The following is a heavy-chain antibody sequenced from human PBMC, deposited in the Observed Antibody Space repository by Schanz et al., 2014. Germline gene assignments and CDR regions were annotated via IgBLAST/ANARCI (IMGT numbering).Heavy chain of an antibody. V-gene: IGHV3-53*01. D-gene: IGHD1-26*01. CDR2: IYSGGST. CDR3: VKDLQRELLRDDHYYGMDV. Sequence: VQLVESGGGLIQPGGSLRLSCAASGFTVSSNYMSWVRQAPGKGLEWVAVIYSGGSTFYTDSVKGRFTISRDNSKNTLYLQMNSLIAEDTAVYYCVKDLQRELLRDDHYYGMDVWGQGTLVTVSS. CDR1: GFTVSSNY. J-gene: IGHJ6*02.